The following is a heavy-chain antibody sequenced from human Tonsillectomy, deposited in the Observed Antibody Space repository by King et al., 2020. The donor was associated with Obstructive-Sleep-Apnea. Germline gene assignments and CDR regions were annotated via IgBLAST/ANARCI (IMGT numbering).Heavy chain of an antibody. V-gene: IGHV3-30-3*01. J-gene: IGHJ4*02. CDR1: GFTFSSYA. D-gene: IGHD6-19*01. CDR2: ISYDGSNK. Sequence: VQLVESGGGVVQPGRSLRLSCAASGFTFSSYAMHWVRQAPGKGLEWVAVISYDGSNKYYADSVKGRFTISRDNSKKTLYLQMNSLRAEDTAVYYCAGGGYSSGWYKEGFFDYWGQGTLVTVSS. CDR3: AGGGYSSGWYKEGFFDY.